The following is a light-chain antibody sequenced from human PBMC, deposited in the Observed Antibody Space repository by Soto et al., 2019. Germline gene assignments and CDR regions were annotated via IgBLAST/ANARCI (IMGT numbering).Light chain of an antibody. J-gene: IGLJ2*01. CDR1: SSNIGSNS. CDR3: AAWDDSLNVVI. V-gene: IGLV1-44*01. CDR2: SNN. Sequence: QSVLTQPHSASGTPGQRVTISCSGSSSNIGSNSVNWYQQFPGTAPKLLIYSNNQRPSGVPDRFSGSKSGTSASLAISGIQSEDEADYYCAAWDDSLNVVIFGGRKKLT.